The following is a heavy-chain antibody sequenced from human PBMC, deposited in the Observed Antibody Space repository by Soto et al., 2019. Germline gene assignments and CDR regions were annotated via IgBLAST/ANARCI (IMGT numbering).Heavy chain of an antibody. CDR1: GGSISIGGYY. J-gene: IGHJ4*02. CDR3: ARECIVATIGLDY. D-gene: IGHD5-12*01. V-gene: IGHV4-31*03. CDR2: IYYSGST. Sequence: SDTLSLTCTVSGGSISIGGYYWSWIRHHPGKGLEWIGYIYYSGSTYYNPSLKSRVTISVDTSKNQFSLKLSSVTAADTAVYYCARECIVATIGLDYWGQGTLVTVSS.